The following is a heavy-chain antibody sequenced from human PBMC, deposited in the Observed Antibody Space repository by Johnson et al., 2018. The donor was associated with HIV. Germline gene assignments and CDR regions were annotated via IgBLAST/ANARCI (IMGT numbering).Heavy chain of an antibody. V-gene: IGHV3-30*18. D-gene: IGHD5-24*01. CDR1: GFTFSNYG. CDR2: VSYDGSNK. CDR3: AKDIGDGYNRWGGLDI. J-gene: IGHJ3*02. Sequence: QVQLVESGGGVVQPGRSLRLSCTGFGFTFSNYGIHWVRQAPGKGLEWVAVVSYDGSNKYYTDSVKGRFTISRDNSKNTMYLQMNSLRAEDTAVYYCAKDIGDGYNRWGGLDIWGQGTMFTVSS.